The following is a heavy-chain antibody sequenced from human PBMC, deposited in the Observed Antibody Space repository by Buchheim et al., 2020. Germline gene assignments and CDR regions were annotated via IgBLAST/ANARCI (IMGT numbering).Heavy chain of an antibody. J-gene: IGHJ5*02. CDR1: GGSISSGGYY. CDR3: ARASESDYDFWSGYWSRFDP. CDR2: IYYSGST. D-gene: IGHD3-3*01. Sequence: QVQLQESGPGLVKPSQTLSLTCTVSGGSISSGGYYWSWIRQHPGKGLEWIGYIYYSGSTYYNPSLKSRVTISVATSKNQFSLKLSSVTAADTAVYYCARASESDYDFWSGYWSRFDPWGQGTL. V-gene: IGHV4-31*03.